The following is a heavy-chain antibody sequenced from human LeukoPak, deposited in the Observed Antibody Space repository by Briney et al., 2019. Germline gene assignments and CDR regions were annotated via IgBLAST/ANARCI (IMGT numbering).Heavy chain of an antibody. CDR3: ARDAGGIVTMIVVAKDAFDI. D-gene: IGHD3-22*01. CDR1: GYTFTSYG. Sequence: GASVKVSCKASGYTFTSYGISWVRQAPGQGLEWMGCISAYNGNTNYAQKLQGRVTMTTDTSTSTAYMELRSLRSDDTAVYYCARDAGGIVTMIVVAKDAFDIWGQGTMVTVSS. V-gene: IGHV1-18*01. CDR2: ISAYNGNT. J-gene: IGHJ3*02.